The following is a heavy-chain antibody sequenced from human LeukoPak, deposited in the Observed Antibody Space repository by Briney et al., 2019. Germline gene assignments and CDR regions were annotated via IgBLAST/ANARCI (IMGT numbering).Heavy chain of an antibody. V-gene: IGHV3-23*01. CDR1: AFTFSSYA. Sequence: PGGSLRLSCAASAFTFSSYAMGWVRQAPGKGLEWVSSISGSGDNTYYGDSVKGRFTISRDNSKNTLYLQMNSLRAEDTAVYYCAKFFLQYSGYGAFVYWGQGTLVTVSS. D-gene: IGHD5-12*01. CDR2: ISGSGDNT. CDR3: AKFFLQYSGYGAFVY. J-gene: IGHJ4*02.